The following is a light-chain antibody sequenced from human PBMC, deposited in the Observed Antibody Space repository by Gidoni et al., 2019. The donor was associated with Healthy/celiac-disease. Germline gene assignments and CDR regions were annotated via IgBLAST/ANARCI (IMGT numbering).Light chain of an antibody. V-gene: IGKV1-33*01. CDR1: QDISNY. CDR3: QQYDNLFT. J-gene: IGKJ3*01. CDR2: DAS. Sequence: DIQMTQSPSSLSASVVDRVTITCQASQDISNYLNWYQQKPGKAPKLLIYDASNLETGVPSRFSGSGSGTDFTFTISSLQPEDIATHYCQQYDNLFTFGPGTKVDIK.